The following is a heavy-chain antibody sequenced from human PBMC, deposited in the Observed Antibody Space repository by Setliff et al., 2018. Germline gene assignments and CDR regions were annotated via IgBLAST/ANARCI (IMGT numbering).Heavy chain of an antibody. Sequence: PSETLSLTCAVSGASIRNNYYWGWIRQSPGTGLEWIGSIFYNGMAYYNPSLKSRVTISLDTSKNQFSLKLSSVTAADTAVYYCARHNLHGTATTFAFDIWGQGTMVTVSS. D-gene: IGHD2-21*02. CDR2: IFYNGMA. CDR1: GASIRNNYY. J-gene: IGHJ3*02. CDR3: ARHNLHGTATTFAFDI. V-gene: IGHV4-38-2*01.